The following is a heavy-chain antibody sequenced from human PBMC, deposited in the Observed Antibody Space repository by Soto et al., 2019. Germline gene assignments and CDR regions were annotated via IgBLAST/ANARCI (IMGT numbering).Heavy chain of an antibody. V-gene: IGHV4-59*01. CDR2: AYYSGST. J-gene: IGHJ5*02. CDR1: GGSISHYY. Sequence: PSETLSLTCSAPGGSISHYYRSWIRQSPLHVLEWSGYAYYSGSTDYNPSLKSRVTMAVDTSKNQVSLKLNSVTTADTAVYYCARDRSTYGGGGTGEVKENRFDPWGPGILLTISS. D-gene: IGHD3-3*02. CDR3: ARDRSTYGGGGTGEVKENRFDP.